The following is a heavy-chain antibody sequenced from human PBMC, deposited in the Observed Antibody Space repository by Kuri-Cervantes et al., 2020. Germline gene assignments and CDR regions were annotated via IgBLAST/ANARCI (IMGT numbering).Heavy chain of an antibody. CDR1: GHTFTTYD. CDR2: MNPNSGDT. V-gene: IGHV1-8*02. Sequence: ASVKVSCKASGHTFTTYDVNWVRQATGQGLELMGWMNPNSGDTGCAQKFQGRVTMTRNTSISTAYMELSSLRSEDTAVYYCARIHSSSWPYYYYYYMDVWGKGTTVTVSS. D-gene: IGHD6-13*01. J-gene: IGHJ6*03. CDR3: ARIHSSSWPYYYYYYMDV.